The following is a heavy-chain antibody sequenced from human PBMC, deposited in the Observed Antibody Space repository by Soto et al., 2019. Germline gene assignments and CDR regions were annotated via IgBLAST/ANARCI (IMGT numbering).Heavy chain of an antibody. J-gene: IGHJ6*02. D-gene: IGHD3-10*01. CDR1: GYTLTELS. Sequence: ASVKVSCKVSGYTLTELSMHWVRQAPGKGLEWMGGFDPEDGETIYAQKFQGRVTMTEDTSTDTAYMKLSSLRSEDTAVYYCATFNVLLWFGEPLFGVWGQGTTVTVSS. CDR3: ATFNVLLWFGEPLFGV. CDR2: FDPEDGET. V-gene: IGHV1-24*01.